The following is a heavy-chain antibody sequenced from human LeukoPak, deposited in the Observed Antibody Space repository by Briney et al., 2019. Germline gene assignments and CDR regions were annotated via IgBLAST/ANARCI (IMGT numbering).Heavy chain of an antibody. CDR2: IYYSGST. D-gene: IGHD5-18*01. CDR1: GGSISSYY. CDR3: ARARGSYGSAGRYYYYYYIDV. J-gene: IGHJ6*03. Sequence: TSSETLSLTCTVSGGSISSYYWSWVRQPPGKGLEWVGYIYYSGSTNYNPSLKSRVTISVDTSKNQFSLKLSSVTAADTAVYYCARARGSYGSAGRYYYYYYIDVWGKGTTVTISS. V-gene: IGHV4-59*01.